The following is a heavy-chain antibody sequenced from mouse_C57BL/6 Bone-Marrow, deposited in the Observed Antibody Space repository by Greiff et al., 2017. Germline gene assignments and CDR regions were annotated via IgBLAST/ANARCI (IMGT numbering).Heavy chain of an antibody. Sequence: VQLQQSGRGLVKPGGSLKLSCAASGFTFSDYGMHWVRQAPEKGLEWVAYISSGSSTIYSADTVKGRFTITRDNAKNTLFLQMTSLRSEDTAMYYCARFNCDCFDYCGQGTTLPVSS. V-gene: IGHV5-17*01. CDR2: ISSGSSTI. CDR3: ARFNCDCFDY. CDR1: GFTFSDYG. J-gene: IGHJ2*01. D-gene: IGHD4-1*02.